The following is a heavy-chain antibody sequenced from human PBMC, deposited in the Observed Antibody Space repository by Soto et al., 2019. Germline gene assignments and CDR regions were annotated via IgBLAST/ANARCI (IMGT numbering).Heavy chain of an antibody. CDR2: IYHSGST. Sequence: PSETLSLTCAVSGGSISSSTYSWNWIRQPPGKGLEWIGYIYHSGSTSYNPSLNSRVTISVDRSKNQFSLRLNSVTAADTAVYYCARDRLGSGSYDYWGQGTMVTVYS. V-gene: IGHV4-30-2*01. CDR3: ARDRLGSGSYDY. J-gene: IGHJ4*02. D-gene: IGHD1-26*01. CDR1: GGSISSSTYS.